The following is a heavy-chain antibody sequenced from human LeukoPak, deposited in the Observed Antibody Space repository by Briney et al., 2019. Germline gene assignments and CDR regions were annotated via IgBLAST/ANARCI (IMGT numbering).Heavy chain of an antibody. D-gene: IGHD2-21*02. V-gene: IGHV1-69*05. J-gene: IGHJ4*02. Sequence: SVKVSYKSSGCTFTSYAISWVRQAPGQGLEWMGGIIPSFGIANYAKNSKRRVTMTKYQSTSTASMEQSSLKSEDTAVYYCARSTSLANCGGDFYSSFDYWGKGTLVTVSS. CDR3: ARSTSLANCGGDFYSSFDY. CDR1: GCTFTSYA. CDR2: IIPSFGIA.